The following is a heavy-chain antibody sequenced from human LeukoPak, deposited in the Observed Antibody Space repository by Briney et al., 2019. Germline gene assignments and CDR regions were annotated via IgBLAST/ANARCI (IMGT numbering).Heavy chain of an antibody. Sequence: SETLSLTCTVSGGSISRYYWSWIRQPPGKGLEWIGSIYYSGSTYYNPSLKSRVTISVDTSKNQFSLKLSSVTAADTAVYYCARRVTDYYDSSGAQEHWGQGTLVTVSS. V-gene: IGHV4-59*05. CDR3: ARRVTDYYDSSGAQEH. D-gene: IGHD3-22*01. J-gene: IGHJ1*01. CDR1: GGSISRYY. CDR2: IYYSGST.